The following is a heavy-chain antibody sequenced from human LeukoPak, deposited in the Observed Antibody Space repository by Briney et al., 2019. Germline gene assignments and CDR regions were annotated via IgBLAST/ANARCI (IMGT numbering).Heavy chain of an antibody. V-gene: IGHV1-18*01. CDR2: ISAYNGNT. Sequence: GASVKVSCKASGYTFTSYGISWVRQAPGQGLEWMGWISAYNGNTNYAQKFQGRVTMTGDTSISTAYMELSRLRSDDTAVYYCARDHPLVVVAATMRIAYYMDVWGKGTTVTVSS. J-gene: IGHJ6*03. CDR3: ARDHPLVVVAATMRIAYYMDV. CDR1: GYTFTSYG. D-gene: IGHD2-15*01.